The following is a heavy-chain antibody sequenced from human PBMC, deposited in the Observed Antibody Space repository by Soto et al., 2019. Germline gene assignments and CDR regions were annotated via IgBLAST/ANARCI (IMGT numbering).Heavy chain of an antibody. CDR2: IYYSGST. V-gene: IGHV4-39*01. CDR3: ARPGSNSSSWYFDH. CDR1: GGSISSSSYY. J-gene: IGHJ4*02. Sequence: QLQLQESGPGLVKPSETLSLTCTVSGGSISSSSYYWGWIRQPPGKGLEWIGSIYYSGSTYYNPSLKSRVTISVDTSKNQFSLKLSSVTAADTAVYYCARPGSNSSSWYFDHWGQGTLVTVSS. D-gene: IGHD6-13*01.